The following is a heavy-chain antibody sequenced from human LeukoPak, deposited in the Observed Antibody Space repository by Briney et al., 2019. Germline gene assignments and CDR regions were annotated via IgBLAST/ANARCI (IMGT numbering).Heavy chain of an antibody. CDR3: ARGGTFVSDY. J-gene: IGHJ4*02. Sequence: GGSLRLSCAASGFTFSTFWMSWVRQAPGKGLEWVANINQDGSEKYYVGSMKGRFTVSRDNAKNSLYLQMDSLRAEDTAVYYCARGGTFVSDYWGQGTLVTVFS. CDR1: GFTFSTFW. D-gene: IGHD1-1*01. CDR2: INQDGSEK. V-gene: IGHV3-7*01.